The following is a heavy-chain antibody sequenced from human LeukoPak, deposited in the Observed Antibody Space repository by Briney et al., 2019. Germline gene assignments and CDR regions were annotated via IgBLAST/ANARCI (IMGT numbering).Heavy chain of an antibody. CDR2: IGYDGSNK. CDR1: GFTFSSYG. Sequence: GGSLRLSCAASGFTFSSYGMHWVRQAPGKGLEWVAVIGYDGSNKYYADSVKGRFTISRDNSKNTLYLQMNSLRAEDTAVYYCARDGANYYDSSGYYYDGAFDIWGQGTMVTVSS. V-gene: IGHV3-33*01. CDR3: ARDGANYYDSSGYYYDGAFDI. J-gene: IGHJ3*02. D-gene: IGHD3-22*01.